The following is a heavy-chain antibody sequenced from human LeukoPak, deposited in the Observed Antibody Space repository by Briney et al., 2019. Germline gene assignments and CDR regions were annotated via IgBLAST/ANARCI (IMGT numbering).Heavy chain of an antibody. Sequence: GGSLRLSCAASGFTFSSYSMNWVRQAPGKGLEWVSSISSSSSYIYYADSVKGRFTISRDNAKNSLYLQMNSLRAEDTAVYYCATLIAVAGDNWFDPWGQGTLVTVSS. J-gene: IGHJ5*02. CDR2: ISSSSSYI. V-gene: IGHV3-21*01. CDR1: GFTFSSYS. CDR3: ATLIAVAGDNWFDP. D-gene: IGHD6-19*01.